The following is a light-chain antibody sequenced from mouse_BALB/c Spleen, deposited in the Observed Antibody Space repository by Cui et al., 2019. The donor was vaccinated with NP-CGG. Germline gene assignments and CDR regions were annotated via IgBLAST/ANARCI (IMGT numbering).Light chain of an antibody. Sequence: QPFLTQKSALTTSPGETVTLTCRSSTGAVTTGNYANWVQEKPDHLFTGLIGGTNNRAPGVPARFSGSLIGDKAALTITGAQTEDEAIYFCALWYSNHWVFGGGTKLTVL. CDR1: TGAVTTGNY. CDR2: GTN. V-gene: IGLV1*01. J-gene: IGLJ1*01. CDR3: ALWYSNHWV.